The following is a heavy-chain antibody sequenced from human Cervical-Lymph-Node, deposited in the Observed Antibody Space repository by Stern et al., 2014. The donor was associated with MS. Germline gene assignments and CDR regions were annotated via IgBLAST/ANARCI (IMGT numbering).Heavy chain of an antibody. Sequence: VQLVESGGGVVQPGGSLRLSCAASGFIFSDYGMHWVRQPPGQGLEWVSVISYDGGNQYYAESVQGRFTISRDDSKNTLYLQMNSLRGEDTAIYYCAKSPGYCSGNSCNPPDFWGQGTLVIVSS. CDR1: GFIFSDYG. J-gene: IGHJ4*02. CDR2: ISYDGGNQ. V-gene: IGHV3-30*18. D-gene: IGHD2-2*01. CDR3: AKSPGYCSGNSCNPPDF.